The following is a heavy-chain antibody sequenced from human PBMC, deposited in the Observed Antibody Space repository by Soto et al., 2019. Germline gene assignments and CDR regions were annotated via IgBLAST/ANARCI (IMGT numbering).Heavy chain of an antibody. CDR2: ISYDGSNK. V-gene: IGHV3-30*18. D-gene: IGHD3-3*01. CDR3: AKDLYDDFARDYAFDI. J-gene: IGHJ3*02. Sequence: GGSLRLSCAASGFTFSSYGMHWVRQAPGKGLEWVAVISYDGSNKYYADSVKGRFTISRDNSKNTLYLQMNSLRAEDTAVYYCAKDLYDDFARDYAFDIWGQGTMVTVSS. CDR1: GFTFSSYG.